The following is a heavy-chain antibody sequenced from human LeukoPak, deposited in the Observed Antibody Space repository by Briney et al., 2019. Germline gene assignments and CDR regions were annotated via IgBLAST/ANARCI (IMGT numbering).Heavy chain of an antibody. D-gene: IGHD6-13*01. CDR3: ATAAAAGTSDFDY. Sequence: GASVKVSCKACVHTFTGYYMHWVRQAPGQGLEWMGRINPNSDGTNYAQKSQGRVTMTRDTSISTAYMELSRLRSDDTAVYYCATAAAAGTSDFDYWGQGTLVTVSS. CDR1: VHTFTGYY. V-gene: IGHV1-2*06. J-gene: IGHJ4*02. CDR2: INPNSDGT.